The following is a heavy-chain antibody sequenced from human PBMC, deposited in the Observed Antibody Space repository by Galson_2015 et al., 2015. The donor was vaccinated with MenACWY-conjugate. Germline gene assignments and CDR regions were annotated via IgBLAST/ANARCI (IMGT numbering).Heavy chain of an antibody. D-gene: IGHD3-3*02. Sequence: SMKFSGKASGHTFTNYVMHWVRQAPGQGLEGVAAVSPGGGSTSCAQRFQGRVTVTRDTSTTTMYMELSSLRSEDTAVYYCARGIGNSYSDVFDIWGQGTMVAVSS. CDR2: VSPGGGST. CDR3: ARGIGNSYSDVFDI. CDR1: GHTFTNYV. V-gene: IGHV1-46*01. J-gene: IGHJ3*02.